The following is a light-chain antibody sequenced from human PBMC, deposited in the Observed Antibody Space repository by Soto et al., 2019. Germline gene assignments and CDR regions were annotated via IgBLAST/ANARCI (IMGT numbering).Light chain of an antibody. CDR3: QQGDSFPLT. V-gene: IGKV1-12*01. CDR2: TAS. J-gene: IGKJ4*01. CDR1: QGVGTW. Sequence: DIQMTQSPSSVSASVGDRVTITCRASQGVGTWLAWYQQKPGEAPRFLIYTASTLHSGVPSRFSGCGSGTDFTLTVTRLQPEDFATYYCQQGDSFPLTFGGGTKVEIK.